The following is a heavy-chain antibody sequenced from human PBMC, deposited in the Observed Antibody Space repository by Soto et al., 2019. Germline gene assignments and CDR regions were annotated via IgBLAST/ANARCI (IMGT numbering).Heavy chain of an antibody. CDR2: VNHNGRN. V-gene: IGHV4-34*01. D-gene: IGHD6-19*01. J-gene: IGHJ3*01. CDR3: ARGGSSDWQVAFDF. CDR1: GGSFSGYF. Sequence: QLHQQQWGAGLLNPSETLSLTCAVYGGSFSGYFWNWIRQSPGKGLEWIGKVNHNGRNNYNPSLKSRVTISLDMSKNQISLKLTSVTAADTAVYYCARGGSSDWQVAFDFWGQGTMVTGSS.